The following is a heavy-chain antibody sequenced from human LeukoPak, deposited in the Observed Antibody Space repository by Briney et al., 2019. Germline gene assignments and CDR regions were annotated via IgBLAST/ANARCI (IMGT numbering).Heavy chain of an antibody. CDR3: ARTHYYYYYYMDV. V-gene: IGHV1-2*02. CDR1: GYTFTGYY. CDR2: INPNSGGT. J-gene: IGHJ6*03. Sequence: GASVKVSCKASGYTFTGYYMHWVRQAPGQGLEWMGWINPNSGGTNYAQKFQGRVTMTRDTSISPAYMELSRLRSDDTAVYYCARTHYYYYYYMDVWGKGTTVTVSS.